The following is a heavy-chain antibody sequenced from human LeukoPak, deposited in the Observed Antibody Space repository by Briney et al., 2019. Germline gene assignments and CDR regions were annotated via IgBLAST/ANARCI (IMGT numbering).Heavy chain of an antibody. D-gene: IGHD6-19*01. J-gene: IGHJ4*02. CDR1: GDSISSYY. CDR2: ISYAGSA. CDR3: ATSPRSSSGWGWVDH. V-gene: IGHV4-59*01. Sequence: SETLSLTCTVSGDSISSYYWSWIRQPPGKGLEWGGYISYAGSANYSPPFKSRVSISVDTSKNQVSLKLSSVTAADTAVYYCATSPRSSSGWGWVDHWGQGILVTVSS.